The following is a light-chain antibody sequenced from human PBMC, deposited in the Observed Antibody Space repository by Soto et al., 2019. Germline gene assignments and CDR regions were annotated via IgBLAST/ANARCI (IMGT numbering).Light chain of an antibody. CDR1: SSDVGGYDY. V-gene: IGLV2-8*01. CDR2: DVS. Sequence: QSVLSQPPSVSGSLAQSVIISCTGTSSDVGGYDYVSWYQQHPGKAPKLMIYDVSKRPSGVPDRFSGSKSGNTASLTVSGLQAEDEADYYCSSYAGTHIVLGTGTKVTVL. J-gene: IGLJ1*01. CDR3: SSYAGTHIV.